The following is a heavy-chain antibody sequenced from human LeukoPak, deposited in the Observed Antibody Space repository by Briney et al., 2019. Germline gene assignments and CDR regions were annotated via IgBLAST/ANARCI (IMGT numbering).Heavy chain of an antibody. CDR2: IIPIFGTA. CDR3: AGSEVITMVRGVIIRDYYYYYMDV. J-gene: IGHJ6*03. D-gene: IGHD3-10*01. CDR1: GGTFSSYA. Sequence: SVKVSCXASGGTFSSYAISWVRQAPGQGLEWMGGIIPIFGTANYAQKFQGRVTITADESTSTAYMELSSLRSEDTAVYYCAGSEVITMVRGVIIRDYYYYYMDVWGKGTTVTVSS. V-gene: IGHV1-69*13.